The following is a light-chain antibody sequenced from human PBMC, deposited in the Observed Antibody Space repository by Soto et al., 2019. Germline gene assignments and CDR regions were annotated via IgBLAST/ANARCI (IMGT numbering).Light chain of an antibody. CDR1: QGVSSTY. V-gene: IGKV3-20*01. J-gene: IGKJ1*01. Sequence: EIVLTPSPGTLALSPCEGAALSSSASQGVSSTYLAWYQQKPGQAPRLLIYGASFRATGIPDRFSGSGSGTDFTLTISRLEPEDFAVYYCQQFGGSSRTFGQGTKVDIK. CDR3: QQFGGSSRT. CDR2: GAS.